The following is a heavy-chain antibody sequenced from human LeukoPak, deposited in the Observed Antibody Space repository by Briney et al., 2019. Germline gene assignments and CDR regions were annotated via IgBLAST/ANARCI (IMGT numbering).Heavy chain of an antibody. J-gene: IGHJ4*02. CDR3: ARAGGAPHGDYEFDF. CDR1: GGSINTYY. CDR2: IYSSGST. D-gene: IGHD4-17*01. V-gene: IGHV4-59*08. Sequence: PSETLSLTCTVSGGSINTYYWGWIRQPSGKGLEWIGNIYSSGSTNYNPSLKSRVTISVDTSKNQFSLKLPSVTATDTAIYYCARAGGAPHGDYEFDFWGQGILVTVSS.